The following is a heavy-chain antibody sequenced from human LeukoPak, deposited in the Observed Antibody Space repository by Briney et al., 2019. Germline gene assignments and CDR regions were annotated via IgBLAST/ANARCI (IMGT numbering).Heavy chain of an antibody. Sequence: ASVKVSCKASGYTFTGYYMHWVRQAPGQGLEWMGWINPNSGGTNYAQKFQGRVTMTRDTSINTAYMELSRLRSDDTAVFYCARVNYYDSSGYQETLFDYWGQGTLVTVSS. CDR3: ARVNYYDSSGYQETLFDY. V-gene: IGHV1-2*02. D-gene: IGHD3-22*01. CDR2: INPNSGGT. CDR1: GYTFTGYY. J-gene: IGHJ4*02.